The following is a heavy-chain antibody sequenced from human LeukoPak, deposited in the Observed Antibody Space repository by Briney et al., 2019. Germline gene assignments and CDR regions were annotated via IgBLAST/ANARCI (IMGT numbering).Heavy chain of an antibody. Sequence: SLTLSLTCAVSGGSLSSGGYSWSWIRQPPGKGLEWIGYIYHSGSTYYNPSLKSRVTISVDRSKNQFSLKLSSVTAADTAVYYCASTVTTRYYFDYWGQGTLVTVSS. D-gene: IGHD4-17*01. CDR2: IYHSGST. CDR1: GGSLSSGGYS. V-gene: IGHV4-30-2*01. CDR3: ASTVTTRYYFDY. J-gene: IGHJ4*02.